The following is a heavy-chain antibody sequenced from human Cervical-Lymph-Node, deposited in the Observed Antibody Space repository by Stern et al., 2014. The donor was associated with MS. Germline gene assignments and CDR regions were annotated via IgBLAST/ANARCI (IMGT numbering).Heavy chain of an antibody. CDR1: GFTFSSYA. Sequence: MQLVESGGGVVQPGRSLRLSCAASGFTFSSYAMHWVRQAPGKGLEWVAVISYDGSNTYYADSVKGRFTISRDNSKHTLDRQMNSLRAGDTAVYYFASHLERDSSGYDSRGGGTFDYWGQGTLVTVSS. CDR2: ISYDGSNT. CDR3: ASHLERDSSGYDSRGGGTFDY. V-gene: IGHV3-30*01. J-gene: IGHJ4*02. D-gene: IGHD3-22*01.